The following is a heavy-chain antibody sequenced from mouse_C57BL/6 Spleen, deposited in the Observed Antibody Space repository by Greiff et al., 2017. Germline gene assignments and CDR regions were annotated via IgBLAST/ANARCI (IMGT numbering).Heavy chain of an antibody. V-gene: IGHV2-2*01. CDR3: ARNSPVYYGSSYAMDY. CDR1: GFSLTSYG. Sequence: VQLQQSGPGLVQPSQSLSITCTASGFSLTSYGVHWVRQSPGKGLEWLGVIWSGGSTDYNAAFISRLSISKDNSKSQVFFKMNSLQADDTAIYYCARNSPVYYGSSYAMDYWGQGTSVTVSS. J-gene: IGHJ4*01. D-gene: IGHD1-1*01. CDR2: IWSGGST.